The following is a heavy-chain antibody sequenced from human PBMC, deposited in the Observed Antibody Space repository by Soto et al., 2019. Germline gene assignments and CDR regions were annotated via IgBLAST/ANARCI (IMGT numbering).Heavy chain of an antibody. Sequence: PGGSLRLSYAASGFNFSRYALHCVRQAPDKGLEWVSVISYDGSNKFYADSVKGRFTISRDNAKSTVYLQMNSLSAEDTGVYFCGSLAEGGGRAHPTVFASWGKGT. CDR2: ISYDGSNK. CDR1: GFNFSRYA. V-gene: IGHV3-30-3*01. J-gene: IGHJ1*01. D-gene: IGHD3-10*02. CDR3: GSLAEGGGRAHPTVFAS.